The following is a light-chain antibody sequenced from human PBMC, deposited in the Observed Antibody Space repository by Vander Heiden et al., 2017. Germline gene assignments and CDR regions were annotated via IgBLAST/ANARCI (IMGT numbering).Light chain of an antibody. CDR2: AAS. CDR3: QQSDSTPYT. CDR1: QSISSY. Sequence: DLQMTQSPSSLSASVGDRVTITCRASQSISSYLNWYQQKPGKAPKLLIYAASSLQSGVPSRFSGSGSGTDFTLTISSLQPEDFATYYCQQSDSTPYTFGQGTKVEIK. J-gene: IGKJ2*01. V-gene: IGKV1-39*01.